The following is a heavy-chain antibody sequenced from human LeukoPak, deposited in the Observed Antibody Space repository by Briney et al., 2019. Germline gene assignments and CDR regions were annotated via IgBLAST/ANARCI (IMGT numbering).Heavy chain of an antibody. CDR2: IYYSGST. J-gene: IGHJ4*02. CDR3: ARAYGEYSSDY. Sequence: PSETLSLTCTVSGGSISRYYWSWIRQPPGKGLEWIGYIYYSGSTNYNPSLKSPVTISVDPSKNQFSLKLSSVTAADTAVYYCARAYGEYSSDYWGQGTLVTVSS. D-gene: IGHD6-6*01. V-gene: IGHV4-59*01. CDR1: GGSISRYY.